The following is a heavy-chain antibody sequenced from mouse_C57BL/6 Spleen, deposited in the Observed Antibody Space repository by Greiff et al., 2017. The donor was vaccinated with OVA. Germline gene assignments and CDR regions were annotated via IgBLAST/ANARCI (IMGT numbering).Heavy chain of an antibody. J-gene: IGHJ2*01. V-gene: IGHV5-6*01. CDR3: ARGAHHFDY. CDR1: GFTFSSYG. Sequence: EVHLVESGGDLVKPGGSLKLSCAASGFTFSSYGMSWVRQTPDQRLEWVATISSGGSYTYYPDSVKGRFTISRDNAKNTLYLQMSSLKSEDTAMYYCARGAHHFDYWGKGTTLTVSS. CDR2: ISSGGSYT.